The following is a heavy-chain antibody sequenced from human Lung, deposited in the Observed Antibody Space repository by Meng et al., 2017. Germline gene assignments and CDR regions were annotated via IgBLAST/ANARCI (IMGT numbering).Heavy chain of an antibody. CDR3: ARGYYSDSH. V-gene: IGHV4-4*02. CDR1: GASIDTDNW. D-gene: IGHD3-22*01. J-gene: IGHJ4*02. Sequence: QVHLQQWGPGLVKPSGTLSPTCAVSGASIDTDNWWTWVRQSPGKGLEWIGEIHHSGSTNYNPSLKSRVILSVDKSKNQFSLKVNSVTAADTAVYYCARGYYSDSHWGQGTLVTVSS. CDR2: IHHSGST.